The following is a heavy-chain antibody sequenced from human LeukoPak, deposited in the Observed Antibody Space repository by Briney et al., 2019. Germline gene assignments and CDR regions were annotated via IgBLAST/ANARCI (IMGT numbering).Heavy chain of an antibody. D-gene: IGHD4-17*01. Sequence: SVKVSCKASGGTFSSYAISWVRQAPGQGLAWMGRIIPFLGIANSAQKFQGRVTITADKSTSTAYMELSSLRSEDTAVHYCARTGTTVTLHYYYYYGMDVWGQGTTVTVPS. CDR3: ARTGTTVTLHYYYYYGMDV. CDR2: IIPFLGIA. CDR1: GGTFSSYA. J-gene: IGHJ6*02. V-gene: IGHV1-69*04.